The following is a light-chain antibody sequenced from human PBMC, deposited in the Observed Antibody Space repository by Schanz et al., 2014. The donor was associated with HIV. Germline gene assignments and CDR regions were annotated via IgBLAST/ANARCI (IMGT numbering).Light chain of an antibody. Sequence: DIQMTQSPSTLSASVGDRVTITCRASQTIYSWLAWYQQKPGRAPNLLIYQASTLETGVPSRFSGSGSGTSFTLTITSLQPDDFATYYCQQCVTYPYTFGQGTKLEIK. CDR2: QAS. CDR3: QQCVTYPYT. CDR1: QTIYSW. J-gene: IGKJ2*01. V-gene: IGKV1-5*03.